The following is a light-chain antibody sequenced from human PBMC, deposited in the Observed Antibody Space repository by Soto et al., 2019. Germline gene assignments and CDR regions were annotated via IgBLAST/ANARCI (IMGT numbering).Light chain of an antibody. J-gene: IGKJ1*01. CDR1: QRVSSN. Sequence: EILMTQSPATLSVSPGERATLSCRASQRVSSNLAWYQQKPGQATRLIIFGASSRATGIPDRFSGSGSGTDFTLTISRLEPEDVAEYYCQQYVTSPRTFGQGTKVDIK. CDR3: QQYVTSPRT. V-gene: IGKV3-20*01. CDR2: GAS.